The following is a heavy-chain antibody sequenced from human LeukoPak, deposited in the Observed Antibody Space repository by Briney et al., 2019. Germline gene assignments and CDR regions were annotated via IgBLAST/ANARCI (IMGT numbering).Heavy chain of an antibody. Sequence: SETLSLTCTVSGYSISSGYYWGWIRQPPGKGLEWIGSIYHSGSTYYNPSLKSRVTISVDTSKNQFSLKLSSVTAADTAMYYCTRANGYGLIDYWGQGTLVTVSS. D-gene: IGHD3-10*01. V-gene: IGHV4-38-2*02. CDR3: TRANGYGLIDY. CDR1: GYSISSGYY. J-gene: IGHJ4*02. CDR2: IYHSGST.